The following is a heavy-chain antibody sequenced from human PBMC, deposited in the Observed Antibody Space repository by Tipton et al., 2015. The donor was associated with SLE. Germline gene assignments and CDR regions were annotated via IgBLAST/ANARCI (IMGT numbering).Heavy chain of an antibody. D-gene: IGHD4-17*01. V-gene: IGHV4-31*03. CDR3: ASLDSGDYKWYFDL. CDR2: IYDSGSA. Sequence: TLSLTCSVSGGSISSGGHYWNWIRQHPGKGLEWIGYIYDSGSASYNPSLKSRITISADTSKNQFSLKLSSVTAADTAIYYCASLDSGDYKWYFDLWGRGTLVTVSS. CDR1: GGSISSGGHY. J-gene: IGHJ2*01.